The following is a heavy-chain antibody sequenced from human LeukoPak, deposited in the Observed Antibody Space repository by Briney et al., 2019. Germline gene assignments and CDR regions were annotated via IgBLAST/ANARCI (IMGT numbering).Heavy chain of an antibody. V-gene: IGHV1-2*02. CDR3: ARLAGIAVAGIDY. CDR2: INPNSGGT. J-gene: IGHJ4*02. D-gene: IGHD6-19*01. Sequence: GASVKVSCKASGYTFTGYYMHWVRQAPGQGLEWMGWINPNSGGTNYAQKFQGRVTMTRDTSISTAYMELSRLRSDDTAVYYCARLAGIAVAGIDYWGQGTLVTVSS. CDR1: GYTFTGYY.